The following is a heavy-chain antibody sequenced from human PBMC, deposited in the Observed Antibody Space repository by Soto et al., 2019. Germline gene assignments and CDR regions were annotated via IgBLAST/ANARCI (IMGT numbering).Heavy chain of an antibody. Sequence: ASVKVSCKASGYTFTSYGISWVRQAPGQGLEWMGWISAYNGNTNYAQKLQGRVTMTTDTSTSTAYTELRSLRSDDTAVYYCARAYYGSGSYYSPGWFDPWGQGTLVTVSS. CDR2: ISAYNGNT. V-gene: IGHV1-18*01. CDR3: ARAYYGSGSYYSPGWFDP. J-gene: IGHJ5*02. D-gene: IGHD3-10*01. CDR1: GYTFTSYG.